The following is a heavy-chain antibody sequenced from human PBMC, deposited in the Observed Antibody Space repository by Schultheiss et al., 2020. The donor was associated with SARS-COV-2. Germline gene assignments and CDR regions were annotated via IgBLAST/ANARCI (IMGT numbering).Heavy chain of an antibody. CDR3: ARGGRAVVIAIRRVGLWFDP. V-gene: IGHV4-59*12. CDR2: IYYSGST. CDR1: GGSISGDY. J-gene: IGHJ5*02. D-gene: IGHD2-21*01. Sequence: SETLSLTCTVSGGSISGDYWSWIRQPPGKGLEWIGYIYYSGSTNYNPSLKSRVTISVDTSKNQFSLKLSSVTAADTAVYYCARGGRAVVIAIRRVGLWFDPWGQGTLVTVSS.